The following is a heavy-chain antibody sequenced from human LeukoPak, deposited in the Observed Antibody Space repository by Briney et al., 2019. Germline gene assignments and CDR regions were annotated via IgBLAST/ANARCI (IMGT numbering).Heavy chain of an antibody. Sequence: ASVKVSCKVSGYTLTELSMHWVRQAPGKGLEWMGGFDPEDGETIYAQKIQGRVTMTEDTSTDTAYMELSSLRSEDTAVYYCATVTYYDFWSGYPPYYFDYWGQGTLVTVSS. CDR1: GYTLTELS. J-gene: IGHJ4*02. CDR2: FDPEDGET. D-gene: IGHD3-3*01. V-gene: IGHV1-24*01. CDR3: ATVTYYDFWSGYPPYYFDY.